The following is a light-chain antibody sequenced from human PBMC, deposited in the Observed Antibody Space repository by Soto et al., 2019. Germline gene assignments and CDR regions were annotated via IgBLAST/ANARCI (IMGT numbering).Light chain of an antibody. CDR2: GVS. CDR1: QTASSW. J-gene: IGKJ1*01. Sequence: DIQMTQSPSTLSASVVDRVTITCRASQTASSWLAWFPQKPGKAPNLLIYGVSSVESGVPSRFSGSGSGTEFTLTISNLQPDDFATYYCQQYADSSWTFGQGTKVE. V-gene: IGKV1-5*03. CDR3: QQYADSSWT.